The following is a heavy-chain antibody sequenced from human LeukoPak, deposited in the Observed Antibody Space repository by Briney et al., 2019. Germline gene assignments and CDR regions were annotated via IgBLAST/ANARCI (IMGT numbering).Heavy chain of an antibody. D-gene: IGHD2-8*01. CDR2: IYTSGST. CDR3: ARDQSPGDAIKKVWFDP. Sequence: PSENLSLTCTVSGGSISSYYWSWIRQPAGKGLEWIGRIYTSGSTNYNPSLKSRVTMSVDTSKNQFSLKLSSVTAADTAVYYCARDQSPGDAIKKVWFDPWGQGTLVTVSS. J-gene: IGHJ5*02. CDR1: GGSISSYY. V-gene: IGHV4-4*07.